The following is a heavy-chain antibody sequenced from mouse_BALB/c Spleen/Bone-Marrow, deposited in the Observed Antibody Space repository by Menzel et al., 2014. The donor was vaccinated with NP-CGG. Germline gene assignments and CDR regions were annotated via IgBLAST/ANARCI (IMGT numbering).Heavy chain of an antibody. D-gene: IGHD2-1*01. V-gene: IGHV5-9-4*01. Sequence: EVKLEESGGGLVKPGGSLKLSCAASGFTFSSYAMSWVRQSPEKRPEWVAEISSGGSYTYYPDTVTGRFTISRDNAKNTLYLEMSSLRSEDTAMYYCAREEGNFLAYWGQGTLVTVSA. J-gene: IGHJ3*01. CDR1: GFTFSSYA. CDR2: ISSGGSYT. CDR3: AREEGNFLAY.